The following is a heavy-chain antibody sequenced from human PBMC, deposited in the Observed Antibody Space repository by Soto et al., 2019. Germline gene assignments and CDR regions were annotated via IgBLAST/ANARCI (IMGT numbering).Heavy chain of an antibody. V-gene: IGHV3-33*01. J-gene: IGHJ4*02. D-gene: IGHD5-12*01. Sequence: QVQLVESGGGVVQPGRSLRLSCAASGFTFSSYGMHWVRQAPGKGLEWVAVIWYDGSNKYYADSVKGRFTISRDNSKNTLYLQMNSLRAEDTAVYYCAREARYSGYERLGYWGQGTLVTVSS. CDR1: GFTFSSYG. CDR2: IWYDGSNK. CDR3: AREARYSGYERLGY.